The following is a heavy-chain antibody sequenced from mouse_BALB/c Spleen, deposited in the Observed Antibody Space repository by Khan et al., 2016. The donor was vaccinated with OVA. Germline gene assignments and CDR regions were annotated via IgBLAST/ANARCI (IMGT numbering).Heavy chain of an antibody. Sequence: QIQLVQSGPELKKPGETVKISCKASGYTFTNYGMNWVKQAPGKGLKWMGFINTYTGEPTYADDFKGRFAFSLETSVSTAYLQINNLKNEDTSTYFSSRVGYSGTMDYWGQGTSVTVSS. D-gene: IGHD2-14*01. V-gene: IGHV9-3-1*01. CDR1: GYTFTNYG. CDR3: SRVGYSGTMDY. J-gene: IGHJ4*01. CDR2: INTYTGEP.